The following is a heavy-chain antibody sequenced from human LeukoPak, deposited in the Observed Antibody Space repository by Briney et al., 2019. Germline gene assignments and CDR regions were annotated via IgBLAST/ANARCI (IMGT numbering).Heavy chain of an antibody. Sequence: SETLSLTCAVYVGSFSGYYWSWIRQPPGKGREWIGEINHSGSTNYNPSLKSRVTISVDTSKNQSSLKLSSVTAADTAVYYCARRKGGYYYGAEGYYFDYWGQGTLVTVSS. D-gene: IGHD3-22*01. CDR1: VGSFSGYY. CDR3: ARRKGGYYYGAEGYYFDY. V-gene: IGHV4-34*01. J-gene: IGHJ4*02. CDR2: INHSGST.